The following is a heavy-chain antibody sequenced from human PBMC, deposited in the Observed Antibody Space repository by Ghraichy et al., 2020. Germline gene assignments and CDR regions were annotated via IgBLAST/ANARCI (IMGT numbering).Heavy chain of an antibody. CDR3: ATLWSYCSSTSCYRKKLDY. D-gene: IGHD2-2*01. V-gene: IGHV1-24*01. CDR2: FDPEDGET. J-gene: IGHJ4*02. CDR1: GYTLTELS. Sequence: ASVKVSCKVSGYTLTELSMHWVRQAPGKGLEWMGGFDPEDGETIYAQKFQGRVTMTEDTSTDTAYMELSSLRSEDTAVYYCATLWSYCSSTSCYRKKLDYWGQGTLVTVSS.